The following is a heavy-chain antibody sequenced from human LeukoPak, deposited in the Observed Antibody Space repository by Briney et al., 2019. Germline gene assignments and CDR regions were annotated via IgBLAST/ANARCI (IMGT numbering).Heavy chain of an antibody. J-gene: IGHJ6*02. V-gene: IGHV3-53*01. CDR1: GFTVSNNY. CDR3: AREPWGAKGAAWGIDV. CDR2: IKSGSDT. D-gene: IGHD1-26*01. Sequence: PGGSLRLSCAASGFTVSNNYMSWVRQAPGKGLEWVSTIKSGSDTYYADSVKGRFTISRDNSKNTPYLQMNSLRAEDTAVYYCAREPWGAKGAAWGIDVWGQGTTVTVSS.